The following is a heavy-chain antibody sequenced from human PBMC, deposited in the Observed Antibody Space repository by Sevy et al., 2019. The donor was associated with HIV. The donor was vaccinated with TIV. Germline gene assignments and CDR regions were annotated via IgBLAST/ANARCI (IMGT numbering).Heavy chain of an antibody. CDR2: ISYDGSNK. J-gene: IGHJ1*01. Sequence: GGSLRLSCAASGFTFSDYSMHWVRQAPGKGLEWVATISYDGSNKHYADSVKGRFTLSRDNSKNSLFLQMNSLRAEDTAIYYCALERLSSNGDEYFQNWGQCTLVTVSS. V-gene: IGHV3-30-3*01. D-gene: IGHD1-1*01. CDR3: ALERLSSNGDEYFQN. CDR1: GFTFSDYS.